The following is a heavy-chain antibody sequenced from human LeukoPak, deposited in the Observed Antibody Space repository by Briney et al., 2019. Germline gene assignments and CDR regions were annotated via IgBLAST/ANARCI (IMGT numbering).Heavy chain of an antibody. V-gene: IGHV1-2*02. J-gene: IGHJ3*02. CDR3: LRDFRCGGDCPEAFDS. D-gene: IGHD2-21*01. CDR1: GYTFTRYY. CDR2: IKPNSGGT. Sequence: ASVTVSCKASGYTFTRYYMHWVRQAPGQGLEWMGIIKPNSGGTNYAQKFQSRVTMIRDTSISTAYMEMSSLRSDDTAVYYFLRDFRCGGDCPEAFDSWGQGTMVTVSS.